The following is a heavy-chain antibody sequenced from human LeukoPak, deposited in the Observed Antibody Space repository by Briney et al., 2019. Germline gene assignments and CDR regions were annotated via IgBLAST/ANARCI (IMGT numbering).Heavy chain of an antibody. Sequence: GGSLRLSCAASGFTFSTYAMHWVRQAPGKGLEWVAVISYDGSNRFYADSVKGRFTISRDNSKNTLSLQMDSLRAEDTAVYYCARDHSNWNYAPDFWGQGTLVIVSS. V-gene: IGHV3-30*04. CDR2: ISYDGSNR. J-gene: IGHJ4*02. CDR3: ARDHSNWNYAPDF. CDR1: GFTFSTYA. D-gene: IGHD1-7*01.